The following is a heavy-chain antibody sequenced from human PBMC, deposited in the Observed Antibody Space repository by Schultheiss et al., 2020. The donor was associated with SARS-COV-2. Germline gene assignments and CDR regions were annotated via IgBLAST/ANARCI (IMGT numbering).Heavy chain of an antibody. D-gene: IGHD6-19*01. J-gene: IGHJ4*02. CDR2: ISYDGSNK. V-gene: IGHV3-30*07. CDR3: ARSPPLFSSGWYAFIDY. CDR1: GFTFSGYW. Sequence: GGSLRLSCAASGFTFSGYWMSWVRQAPGKGLEWVAVISYDGSNKYYADSVKGRFTISRDNSKNSLYLQMNSLRAGDTAVYYCARSPPLFSSGWYAFIDYWGQGTLVTVSS.